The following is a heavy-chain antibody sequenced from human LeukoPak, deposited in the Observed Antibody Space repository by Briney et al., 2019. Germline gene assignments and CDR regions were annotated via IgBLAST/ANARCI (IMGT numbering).Heavy chain of an antibody. J-gene: IGHJ6*03. CDR1: GGSISSSYY. Sequence: SETLSLTCTVSGGSISSSYYWGWIRQPPGKGLEWIGSIYYSGSTYYNPSLKSRVTISVDTSKNQFSLKLSSVTAADTAVYYCARALYCSSTSCYPYYYYYMDVWGKGTTVTVSS. V-gene: IGHV4-39*01. CDR3: ARALYCSSTSCYPYYYYYMDV. D-gene: IGHD2-2*01. CDR2: IYYSGST.